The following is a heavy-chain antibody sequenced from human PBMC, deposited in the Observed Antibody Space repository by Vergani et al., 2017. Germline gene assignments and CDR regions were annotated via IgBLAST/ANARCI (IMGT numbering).Heavy chain of an antibody. V-gene: IGHV4-39*07. J-gene: IGHJ6*02. D-gene: IGHD5-18*01. CDR2: IYYSGST. CDR3: ARDTWRWIQLWWDYYGMDV. CDR1: GGSISSRSYY. Sequence: QLQLQESGPGLVKPSETLSLTCTVSGGSISSRSYYWGWIRQPPGKGLEWIGSIYYSGSTYYNPSLKSRGTISVDTSKNQFSLKLSSVTAAETAVYYCARDTWRWIQLWWDYYGMDVWGQGTTVTVSS.